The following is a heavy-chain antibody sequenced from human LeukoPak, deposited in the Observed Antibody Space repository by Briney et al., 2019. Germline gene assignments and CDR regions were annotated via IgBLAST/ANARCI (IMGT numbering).Heavy chain of an antibody. V-gene: IGHV3-74*01. D-gene: IGHD2-15*01. J-gene: IGHJ3*01. CDR2: IHGDGFTT. CDR3: VRIADDGFDV. CDR1: GFTFSNFW. Sequence: PGGSLRLSCAASGFTFSNFWLHWVRQAPGKGLVWVSRIHGDGFTTSFADSVKGRFTISRDNAKNTLYLQLTSLRADDTAVYFCVRIADDGFDVWGQGTMVTVSS.